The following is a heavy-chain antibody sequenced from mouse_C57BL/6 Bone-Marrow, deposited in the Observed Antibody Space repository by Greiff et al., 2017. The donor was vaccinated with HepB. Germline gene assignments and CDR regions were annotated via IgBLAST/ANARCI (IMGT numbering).Heavy chain of an antibody. CDR2: ISSGSSTI. CDR1: GFTFSDYG. J-gene: IGHJ2*01. CDR3: ARGLFDY. V-gene: IGHV5-17*01. Sequence: EVHLVESGGGLVKPGGSLKLSCAASGFTFSDYGMHWVRQAPENGLEWVAYISSGSSTIYYAHTVKGRFTISRDNAKNTLFLQMTSMRYDDTAMYYCARGLFDYWGQGTTLTVSS.